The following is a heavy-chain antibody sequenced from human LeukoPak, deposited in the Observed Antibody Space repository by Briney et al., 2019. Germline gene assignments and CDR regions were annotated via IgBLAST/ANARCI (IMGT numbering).Heavy chain of an antibody. CDR3: ARIAVIAPYCNSTSCYGDFDY. CDR2: INHSGST. J-gene: IGHJ4*02. Sequence: SETLSLTCAVYGGSLSGYYWRWIRQPPGKGLEWIGEINHSGSTNYNPSLKSRVTISVDTSKNQFSLKLSSVTAADTAVYYCARIAVIAPYCNSTSCYGDFDYWGQGTLVTVSS. CDR1: GGSLSGYY. D-gene: IGHD2-2*01. V-gene: IGHV4-34*01.